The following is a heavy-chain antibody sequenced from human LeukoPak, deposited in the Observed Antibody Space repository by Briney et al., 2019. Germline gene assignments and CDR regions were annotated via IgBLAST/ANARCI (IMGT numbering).Heavy chain of an antibody. Sequence: PGGSLRLSCAASGFTFSNAWMSWVRQAPGKGREWGGRIKSKTDGGTTDYAAPVKGRFTISRDDSKNTLYLQMNSLKTEDTAVYYCTTDQWGYSYGIFDYWGQGTLVTVSS. CDR1: GFTFSNAW. D-gene: IGHD5-18*01. CDR3: TTDQWGYSYGIFDY. CDR2: IKSKTDGGTT. V-gene: IGHV3-15*01. J-gene: IGHJ4*02.